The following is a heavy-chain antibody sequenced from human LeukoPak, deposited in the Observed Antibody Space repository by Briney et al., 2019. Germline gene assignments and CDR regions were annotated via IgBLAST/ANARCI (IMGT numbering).Heavy chain of an antibody. CDR3: ARGPYSYDSSGAFDI. Sequence: SETLSLTCAVSGGSISTSNWWSWVRQPPGKGLEWIAEIYPSGSTNYNPSLKSRITISVDKSKNQFSLKLSSVTAADTAVYYCARGPYSYDSSGAFDIWGQGTMVTVSS. D-gene: IGHD3-22*01. J-gene: IGHJ3*02. CDR1: GGSISTSNW. V-gene: IGHV4-4*02. CDR2: IYPSGST.